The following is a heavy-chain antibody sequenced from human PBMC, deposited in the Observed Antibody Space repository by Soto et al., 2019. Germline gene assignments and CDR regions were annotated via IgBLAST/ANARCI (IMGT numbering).Heavy chain of an antibody. CDR1: GFTLSGYP. J-gene: IGHJ2*01. V-gene: IGHV3-30-3*01. D-gene: IGHD2-2*01. CDR2: SANDASSE. CDR3: ARDGSANWYFDWYFDL. Sequence: QVQLVESGGGVVQGGGSLRLSCAASGFTLSGYPMHWVRQAPGKGLEWVAISANDASSEHYADSVKGRFTISRDNSENTLYLQMNSLGAEDTALYYCARDGSANWYFDWYFDLWGRGTVVTVSS.